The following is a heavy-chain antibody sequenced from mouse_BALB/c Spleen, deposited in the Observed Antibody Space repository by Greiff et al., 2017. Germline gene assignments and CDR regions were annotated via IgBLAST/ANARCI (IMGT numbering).Heavy chain of an antibody. CDR2: INPYNDGT. D-gene: IGHD4-1*01. V-gene: IGHV1-14*01. Sequence: VQLQQSGPELVKPGASVKMSCKASGSTFTSYVMHWVKQKPGQGLEWIGYINPYNDGTKYNEKFKGKATLTSDKSSSTAYMELSSLTSVDSAVYYCAGLGHYLDYWGQGTTLTVSS. CDR1: GSTFTSYV. J-gene: IGHJ2*01. CDR3: AGLGHYLDY.